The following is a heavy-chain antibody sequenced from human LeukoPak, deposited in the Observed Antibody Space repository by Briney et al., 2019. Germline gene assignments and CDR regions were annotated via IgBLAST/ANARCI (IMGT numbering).Heavy chain of an antibody. CDR2: ISTYDDNI. CDR3: ARASGSGYYTFGITNYYYMDV. D-gene: IGHD3-3*01. J-gene: IGHJ6*03. Sequence: ASVKVSCKASGYTFTTYGLSWVRQAPGQGLEWLGWISTYDDNIKYAQSLQGRLTLTIDTSTSTAYMELRSLTSDDTAVYYCARASGSGYYTFGITNYYYMDVWGKGTTVTVSS. CDR1: GYTFTTYG. V-gene: IGHV1-18*01.